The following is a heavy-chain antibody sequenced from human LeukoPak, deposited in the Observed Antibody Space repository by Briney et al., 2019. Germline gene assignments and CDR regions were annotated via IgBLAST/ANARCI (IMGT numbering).Heavy chain of an antibody. Sequence: SETLSLTCTVSGGSMSSYYWSWIRQPPGGGLEWIGYIHYSGTTNYNPFLKSRVTISIDTSKNQFSLKLTSVTAADTAVYYCARHVPYNSGWYIDYWGQGTLVTVSS. CDR3: ARHVPYNSGWYIDY. V-gene: IGHV4-59*08. J-gene: IGHJ4*02. CDR2: IHYSGTT. D-gene: IGHD6-19*01. CDR1: GGSMSSYY.